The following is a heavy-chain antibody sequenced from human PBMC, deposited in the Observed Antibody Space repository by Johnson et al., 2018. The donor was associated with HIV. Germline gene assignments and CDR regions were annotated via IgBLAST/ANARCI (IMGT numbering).Heavy chain of an antibody. CDR3: ARDDTEADGAFDI. Sequence: VQLVESGGGLVKPGGSLRLSCAASGFTFSSYWMSWVRQAPGKGLEWVANIKQDGSEKYYVDSVKGRFTISRDNAKNSLYLQMNSLRAEDTAVYYCARDDTEADGAFDIWGQGTMVTVSS. J-gene: IGHJ3*02. CDR2: IKQDGSEK. D-gene: IGHD2-2*02. V-gene: IGHV3-7*01. CDR1: GFTFSSYW.